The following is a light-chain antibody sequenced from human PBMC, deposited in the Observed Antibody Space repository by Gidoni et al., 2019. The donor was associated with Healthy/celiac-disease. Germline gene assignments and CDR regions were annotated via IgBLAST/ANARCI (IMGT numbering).Light chain of an antibody. CDR1: QGISNY. J-gene: IGKJ3*01. V-gene: IGKV1-27*01. CDR2: AAS. Sequence: IQMTPSPSSSSASVGDGVTITCGASQGISNYLAWYQQKPGKVPKLLSYAASTLQSGVPSRFSGSVSGTDFTLTISSLQPEDVATYYCQKYNSAPFTFGPGTKVDIK. CDR3: QKYNSAPFT.